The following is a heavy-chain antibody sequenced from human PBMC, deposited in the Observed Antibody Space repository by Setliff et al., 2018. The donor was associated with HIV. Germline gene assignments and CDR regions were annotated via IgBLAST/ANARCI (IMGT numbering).Heavy chain of an antibody. CDR3: AGPYFFTY. V-gene: IGHV3-33*03. D-gene: IGHD1-26*01. CDR1: GFTFNSYG. J-gene: IGHJ4*02. CDR2: IWYDGSKK. Sequence: GESLKISCAASGFTFNSYGMNWVRQAPGKGLEWVAIIWYDGSKKYYADSVKGRFTMSRDNSKNSYYLQMDSLRAEDTAVYYCAGPYFFTYWGQGTLVTVSS.